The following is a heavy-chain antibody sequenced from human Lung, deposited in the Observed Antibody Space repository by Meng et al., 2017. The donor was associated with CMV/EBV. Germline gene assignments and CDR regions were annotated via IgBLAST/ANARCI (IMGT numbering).Heavy chain of an antibody. CDR3: ATTQVGAPDY. CDR1: GLTLSHAW. D-gene: IGHD1-26*01. J-gene: IGHJ4*02. Sequence: SCAVSGLTLSHAWMSWVRQAPGKGLEWVGRIKSTTDGGTTDYAAPVKGRFTISRDDSKNTVHLQMNSLKSEDTAVYYCATTQVGAPDYWGQGTLVTVSS. V-gene: IGHV3-15*01. CDR2: IKSTTDGGTT.